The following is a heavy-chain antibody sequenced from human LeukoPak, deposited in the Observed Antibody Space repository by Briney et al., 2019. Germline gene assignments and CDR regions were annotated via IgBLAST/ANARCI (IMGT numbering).Heavy chain of an antibody. Sequence: GGSLRLFCAASGFTFSSYGMHWVRQAPGKGLEWVAVISYDGSNKYYADSVKGRFTISRDNSKNTLYLQMNSLRAEDTAVYYCAKGSVDTALIFDYWGQGTLVTVSS. D-gene: IGHD5-18*01. CDR1: GFTFSSYG. CDR3: AKGSVDTALIFDY. V-gene: IGHV3-30*18. J-gene: IGHJ4*02. CDR2: ISYDGSNK.